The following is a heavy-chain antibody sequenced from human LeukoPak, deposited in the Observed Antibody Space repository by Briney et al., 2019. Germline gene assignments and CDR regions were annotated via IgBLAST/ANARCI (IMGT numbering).Heavy chain of an antibody. V-gene: IGHV1-18*01. Sequence: GASVKVSCKASGYTFTSYGISWVRQAPGQGLEWMGWISAYNGNTNDAQKLQGRVTMTTDTSTSTAYMELRSLRSDDTAVYYCARADYYGSGSYYGYDYWGQGTLVTVSS. CDR3: ARADYYGSGSYYGYDY. D-gene: IGHD3-10*01. CDR1: GYTFTSYG. J-gene: IGHJ4*02. CDR2: ISAYNGNT.